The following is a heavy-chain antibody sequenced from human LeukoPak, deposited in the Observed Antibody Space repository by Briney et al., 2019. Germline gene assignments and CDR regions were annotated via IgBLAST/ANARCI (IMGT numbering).Heavy chain of an antibody. Sequence: SETLSLTCAVYGGSFSGYYWSWIRQPPGKGLEWIGEINHSGSTNYNPSLKSRVTISVDTSKNQFSLKLSSVTAADTAVYYCASNFLGYCSSTSCPVDYWGQGTLVTVSS. CDR1: GGSFSGYY. J-gene: IGHJ4*02. V-gene: IGHV4-34*01. D-gene: IGHD2-2*01. CDR2: INHSGST. CDR3: ASNFLGYCSSTSCPVDY.